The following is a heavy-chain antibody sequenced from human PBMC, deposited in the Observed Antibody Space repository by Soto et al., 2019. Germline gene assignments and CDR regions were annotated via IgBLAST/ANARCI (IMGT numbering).Heavy chain of an antibody. V-gene: IGHV3-48*01. CDR3: ARVRHCSSTSCYPAFDI. J-gene: IGHJ3*02. D-gene: IGHD2-2*01. CDR1: GFTFSSYS. Sequence: LRLSCAASGFTFSSYSMNWVRQAPGKGLEWVSYISSSSSTIYYADSVKGRFTISRDNAKNSLYLQMNSLRAEDTAVYYCARVRHCSSTSCYPAFDIWGQGTMVTVSS. CDR2: ISSSSSTI.